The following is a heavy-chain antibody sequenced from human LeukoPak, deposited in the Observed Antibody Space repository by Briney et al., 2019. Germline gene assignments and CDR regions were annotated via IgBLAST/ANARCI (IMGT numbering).Heavy chain of an antibody. CDR3: AKYGSGSYLGKYCFDY. D-gene: IGHD3-10*01. Sequence: PGGSLRLSCAASGFTFSSYAMSWVRQAPGKGLEWVSAISGSGGSTYYADSVKGRFTISRDNSKNMLYLQMNSLRAEDTAVYYCAKYGSGSYLGKYCFDYWGQGTLVTVSS. V-gene: IGHV3-23*01. CDR1: GFTFSSYA. CDR2: ISGSGGST. J-gene: IGHJ4*02.